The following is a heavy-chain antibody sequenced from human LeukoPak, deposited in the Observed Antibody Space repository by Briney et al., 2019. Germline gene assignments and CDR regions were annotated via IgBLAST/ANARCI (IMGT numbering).Heavy chain of an antibody. J-gene: IGHJ4*02. Sequence: GGSLRLSCAASGFTFSTYSMNWVRQAPGKGLEWVSYITSTSSTIYYADSVKGRFTISRDNAKNSLYLQMNGLRDEDTAVYYCARGRTSMAYFDCWGQGTLVTVSS. CDR2: ITSTSSTI. D-gene: IGHD5-18*01. CDR1: GFTFSTYS. CDR3: ARGRTSMAYFDC. V-gene: IGHV3-48*02.